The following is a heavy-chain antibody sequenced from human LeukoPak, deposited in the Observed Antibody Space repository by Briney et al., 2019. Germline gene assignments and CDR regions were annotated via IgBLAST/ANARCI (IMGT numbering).Heavy chain of an antibody. Sequence: PSETLSLTCAVFGGSFSGYYWTWVCQAPGKGLEWIGEINESGTTNYNASLNNRVTISVDTSKNQFSLKLTSLTAADTAVFYCARALMTLVRGVPRTTWFHPWGQGTLVTVSS. CDR2: INESGTT. V-gene: IGHV4-34*01. CDR3: ARALMTLVRGVPRTTWFHP. CDR1: GGSFSGYY. D-gene: IGHD3-10*01. J-gene: IGHJ5*02.